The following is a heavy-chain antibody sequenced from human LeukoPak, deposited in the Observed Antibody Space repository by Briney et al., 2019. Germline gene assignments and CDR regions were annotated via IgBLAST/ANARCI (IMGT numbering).Heavy chain of an antibody. Sequence: PVGCLRVSRAASLFSFCNFVMHWGRPTPRKGLERVAVRWYDGSNKEYVEYVKSTFTISRANSQNTLSMPMDSLRAKDTAVYYCARAEPKSSPFYYDMAVGRGGTTVTASA. V-gene: IGHV3-33*01. D-gene: IGHD1-26*01. CDR2: RWYDGSNK. CDR3: ARAEPKSSPFYYDMAV. CDR1: LFSFCNFV. J-gene: IGHJ6*01.